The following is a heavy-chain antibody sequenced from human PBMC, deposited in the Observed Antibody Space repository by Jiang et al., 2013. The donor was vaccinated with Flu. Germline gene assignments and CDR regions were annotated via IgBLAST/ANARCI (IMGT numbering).Heavy chain of an antibody. D-gene: IGHD6-19*01. Sequence: LVESGAEVKKPGESLKISCKGSGYSFPIYWIGWVRQMPGKGLEWMGSIYPSDSNTRYSPSFQGQVTMSVDKSVFTAYLQWSSLKASDTAMYYCARRSSGWSGKDSFDIWGQGTMVTVSS. J-gene: IGHJ3*02. CDR3: ARRSSGWSGKDSFDI. V-gene: IGHV5-51*01. CDR2: IYPSDSNT. CDR1: GYSFPIYW.